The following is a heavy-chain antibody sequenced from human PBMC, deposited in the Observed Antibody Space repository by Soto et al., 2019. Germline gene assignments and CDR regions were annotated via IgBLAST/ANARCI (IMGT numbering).Heavy chain of an antibody. CDR3: ATNRVYVPRWLVGPFDS. J-gene: IGHJ4*02. Sequence: QVQLVQSGAEVKKPGASVKVSCKASGYTFSSFGISWVRRAPGQGLEWVGWINPYNGNTDYAQNIQGRATLTTDTSARTAYMELRSLTPDDTAVYYYATNRVYVPRWLVGPFDSWGQGTLVTVSS. V-gene: IGHV1-18*01. CDR1: GYTFSSFG. CDR2: INPYNGNT. D-gene: IGHD6-19*01.